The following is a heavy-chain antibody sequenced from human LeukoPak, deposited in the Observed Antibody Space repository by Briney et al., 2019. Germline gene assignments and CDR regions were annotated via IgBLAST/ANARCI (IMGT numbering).Heavy chain of an antibody. CDR1: GGSISSSSYY. J-gene: IGHJ1*01. D-gene: IGHD3-9*01. CDR3: ARHPRLRYFDWGAEYFQH. Sequence: SETLSLTCTVSGGSISSSSYYWGWIRQPPGKGLEWIGSIYYSGCTYYNPSLKSRVTISVDTSKNQFSLKLSSVTAADTAVYYCARHPRLRYFDWGAEYFQHWGQGTLVTVSS. CDR2: IYYSGCT. V-gene: IGHV4-39*01.